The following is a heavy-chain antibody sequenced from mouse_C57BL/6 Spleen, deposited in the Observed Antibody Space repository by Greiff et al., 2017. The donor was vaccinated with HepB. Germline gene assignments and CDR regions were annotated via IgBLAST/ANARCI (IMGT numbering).Heavy chain of an antibody. CDR1: GFNIKDYY. V-gene: IGHV14-2*01. CDR3: ARGPTSYGNYGGWFAY. J-gene: IGHJ3*01. Sequence: EVQGVESGAELVKPGASVKLSCTASGFNIKDYYMHWVKQRTEQGLEWIGRIDPEDGETKYAPKFRGKATITADTSSNTAYLQLSSLTSEDTAVYYCARGPTSYGNYGGWFAYWGQGTLVTVSA. D-gene: IGHD2-10*01. CDR2: IDPEDGET.